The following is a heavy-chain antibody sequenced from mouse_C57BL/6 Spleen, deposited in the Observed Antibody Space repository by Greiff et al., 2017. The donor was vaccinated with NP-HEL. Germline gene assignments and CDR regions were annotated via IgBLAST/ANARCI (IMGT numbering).Heavy chain of an antibody. V-gene: IGHV5-4*01. Sequence: DVQLVESGGGLVKPGGSLKLSCAASGFTFSSYAMSWVRQTPEKRLEWVATISDGGSYTYYPDNVKGRFTISRDNAKNNLYLQMSHLTSEDTAMYYCARGYSSSWFAYWGQGTLVTVSA. D-gene: IGHD1-1*01. CDR2: ISDGGSYT. J-gene: IGHJ3*01. CDR1: GFTFSSYA. CDR3: ARGYSSSWFAY.